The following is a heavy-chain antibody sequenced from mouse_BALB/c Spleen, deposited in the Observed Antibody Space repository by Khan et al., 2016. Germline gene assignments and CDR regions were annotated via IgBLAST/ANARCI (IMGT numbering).Heavy chain of an antibody. CDR3: AREGWLLGYFDY. Sequence: VQLQESGAELARPGASVKMSCKASGYTFTSYTMHWVKQGPGQGLEWIGYVIPSNAYTNYNQKFKDKATLTADKSSSTAYMTLSSLTSEDSAVYYCAREGWLLGYFDYWGQGTTLTVSS. CDR1: GYTFTSYT. J-gene: IGHJ2*01. CDR2: VIPSNAYT. D-gene: IGHD2-3*01. V-gene: IGHV1-4*01.